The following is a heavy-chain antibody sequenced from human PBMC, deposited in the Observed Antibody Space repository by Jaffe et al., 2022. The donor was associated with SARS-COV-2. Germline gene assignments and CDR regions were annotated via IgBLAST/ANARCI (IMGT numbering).Heavy chain of an antibody. J-gene: IGHJ4*02. CDR2: IFYSGST. Sequence: QVQLQESGPGLVKPSETLSLTCTVSGGSISSYYWTWIRQAPGKGLEWIGFIFYSGSTTYNPSLRSRVTISVDTSKNQFSLKLTSVTAADTAVYYCAREQLDDYHSNYYFDFWGQGKLVTVSS. D-gene: IGHD3-22*01. CDR1: GGSISSYY. CDR3: AREQLDDYHSNYYFDF. V-gene: IGHV4-59*01.